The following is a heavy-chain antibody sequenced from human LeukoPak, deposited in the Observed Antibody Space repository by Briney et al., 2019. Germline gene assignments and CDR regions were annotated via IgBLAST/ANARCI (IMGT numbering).Heavy chain of an antibody. CDR2: ISNSGGDT. D-gene: IGHD2-15*01. CDR1: GFTFSSYA. V-gene: IGHV3-23*01. Sequence: GGSLGHSCAASGFTFSSYAMSWVRQAPGKGLEWVAAISNSGGDTFYSDSGKGRFTIARDNSKNTLYLQMNSLRVDDTAVYYCAQQLGYCSGGTCYFTYWGQGTLVTVSS. J-gene: IGHJ1*01. CDR3: AQQLGYCSGGTCYFTY.